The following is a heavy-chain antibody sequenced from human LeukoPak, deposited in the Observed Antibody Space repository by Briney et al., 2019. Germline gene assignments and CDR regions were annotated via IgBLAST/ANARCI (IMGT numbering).Heavy chain of an antibody. J-gene: IGHJ3*02. Sequence: GGSLRLSCAASGFTFSSYAMSWVRQAPGKGLEWVSCTSGSGGTTYYADSVKGRFTISRDNSKNTLYLQMNSLRAEDTAVYYCAKGRDYGGLRSAFGIWGQGTMVTVSS. CDR2: TSGSGGTT. CDR1: GFTFSSYA. V-gene: IGHV3-23*01. CDR3: AKGRDYGGLRSAFGI. D-gene: IGHD4-23*01.